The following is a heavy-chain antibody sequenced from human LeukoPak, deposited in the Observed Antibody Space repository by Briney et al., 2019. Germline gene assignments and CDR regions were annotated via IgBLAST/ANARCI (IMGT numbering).Heavy chain of an antibody. CDR3: GRFHCDSSGYLVPFDC. CDR1: EFTFGSYW. Sequence: GGSLRLSCAASEFTFGSYWMSWVRQVPGKGLGWVANINTDGTGKYYVASVKGRFTISRDNAKNSLYLQMNRLRTEDTAVYYCGRFHCDSSGYLVPFDCWGQGTQVTVSS. CDR2: INTDGTGK. J-gene: IGHJ4*02. D-gene: IGHD3-22*01. V-gene: IGHV3-7*01.